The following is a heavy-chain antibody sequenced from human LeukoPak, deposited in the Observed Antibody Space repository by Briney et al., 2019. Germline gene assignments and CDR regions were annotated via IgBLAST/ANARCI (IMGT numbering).Heavy chain of an antibody. CDR2: IIPIFGTA. CDR3: ARAYYDYVWGSYRPYYYYYMDV. D-gene: IGHD3-16*02. J-gene: IGHJ6*03. V-gene: IGHV1-69*13. CDR1: GGTFSSYA. Sequence: ASVKVSCKASGGTFSSYAISWVRQAPGQGLEWMGGIIPIFGTANYAQKFQGRVTITADESTSTAYMELSSLRSEDTAVYYCARAYYDYVWGSYRPYYYYYMDVWGKGTTVTISS.